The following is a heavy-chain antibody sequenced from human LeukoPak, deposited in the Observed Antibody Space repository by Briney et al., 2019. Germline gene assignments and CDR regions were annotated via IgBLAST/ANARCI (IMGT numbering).Heavy chain of an antibody. D-gene: IGHD1-26*01. V-gene: IGHV3-7*01. Sequence: GGSLRLSCAASGFTFSSYGMHWVRQAPGKGLERVANIQQDGNEKNYVASVKGRFTISRDNAKNSLYLQMDSLRAEDTAVYYCARDANRVGATGASDIWGQGTLVTVSS. CDR3: ARDANRVGATGASDI. CDR1: GFTFSSYG. J-gene: IGHJ3*02. CDR2: IQQDGNEK.